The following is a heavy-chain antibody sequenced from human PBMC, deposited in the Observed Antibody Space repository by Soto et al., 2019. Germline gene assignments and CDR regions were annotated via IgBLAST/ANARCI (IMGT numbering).Heavy chain of an antibody. J-gene: IGHJ4*02. Sequence: VQLVESGGGLVKPGGSLRLSCAASGFTFSDHYMTWIRQAPGKGPEWLSYISGGGDIISYADSLKGRFIISRDNAKRSLYLQMNSLTVEDTAVYYCSRDPRLADYWGQGTLVTVSS. CDR3: SRDPRLADY. CDR2: ISGGGDII. D-gene: IGHD6-25*01. CDR1: GFTFSDHY. V-gene: IGHV3-11*01.